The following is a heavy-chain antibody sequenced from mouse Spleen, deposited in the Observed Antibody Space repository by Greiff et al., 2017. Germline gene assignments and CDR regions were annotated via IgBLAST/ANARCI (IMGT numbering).Heavy chain of an antibody. V-gene: IGHV1-76*01. J-gene: IGHJ3*01. D-gene: IGHD2-1*01. CDR1: GYTFTDYY. CDR3: AREGIYYGNYYAYAWFAY. Sequence: QVQLKQSGAELVRPGASVKLSCKASGYTFTDYYINWVKQRPGQGLEWIARIYPGSGNTYYNEKFKGKATLTAEKSSSTAYMQLSSLTSEDSAVYFCAREGIYYGNYYAYAWFAYWGQGTLVTVSA. CDR2: IYPGSGNT.